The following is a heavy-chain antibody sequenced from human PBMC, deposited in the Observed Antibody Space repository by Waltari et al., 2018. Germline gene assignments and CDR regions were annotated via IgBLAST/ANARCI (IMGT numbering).Heavy chain of an antibody. J-gene: IGHJ4*02. V-gene: IGHV4-39*07. CDR2: IYYSGST. D-gene: IGHD1-1*01. Sequence: QLQLQESGPGLVKPSETLSLPCTVSGGSISSSSYYWGWIRHPPGKGLEWIGSIYYSGSTYYNPSLKSRVTISVDTSKNQFSLKLSSVTAADTAVYYCARSVPMDYWGQGTLVTVSS. CDR1: GGSISSSSYY. CDR3: ARSVPMDY.